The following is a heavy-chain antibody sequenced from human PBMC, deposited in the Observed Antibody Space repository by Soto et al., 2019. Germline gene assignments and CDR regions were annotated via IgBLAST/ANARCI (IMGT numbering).Heavy chain of an antibody. CDR2: ISDDGSNK. CDR3: ARDLDIVAKIGYYGMDV. CDR1: GFTFSSYA. D-gene: IGHD5-12*01. V-gene: IGHV3-30-3*01. Sequence: QVQLVESGGGVVQPGRSLRLSCAASGFTFSSYAMHWVRQAPGKGLEWVAVISDDGSNKYYADSVKGRFTISRDNSKNTLDLQMSSLRAEDTAVCYCARDLDIVAKIGYYGMDVWGQGTTVTVSS. J-gene: IGHJ6*02.